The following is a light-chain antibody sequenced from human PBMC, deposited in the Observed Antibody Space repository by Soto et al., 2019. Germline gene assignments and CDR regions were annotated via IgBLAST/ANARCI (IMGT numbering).Light chain of an antibody. V-gene: IGKV2-28*01. CDR1: QSLLHSNGYNY. CDR3: MQALQSPYT. CDR2: LGC. J-gene: IGKJ2*01. Sequence: DIVMTQSPLSLPVTPGEPASISCRSSQSLLHSNGYNYLDWYLQKPGQSPQLLIYLGCNRASGGPDRFSGGGSGTDFTLKISRVEAEDVGVYYCMQALQSPYTFGQGTKLEIK.